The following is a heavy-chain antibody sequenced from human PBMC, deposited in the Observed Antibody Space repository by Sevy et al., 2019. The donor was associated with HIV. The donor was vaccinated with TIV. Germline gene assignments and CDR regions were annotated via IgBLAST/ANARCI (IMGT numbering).Heavy chain of an antibody. CDR1: GFTFSNAW. D-gene: IGHD3-22*01. CDR2: IKSKTDGGTT. CDR3: TTVSSGYYYSSDY. Sequence: GGSLRLSCAASGFTFSNAWMSWVRQAPGKGLEWVGRIKSKTDGGTTDYAAPVKGRFTISRDDSKNTLYLQMNSLKTEDPAVYYCTTVSSGYYYSSDYWGQGTLVTVSS. J-gene: IGHJ4*02. V-gene: IGHV3-15*01.